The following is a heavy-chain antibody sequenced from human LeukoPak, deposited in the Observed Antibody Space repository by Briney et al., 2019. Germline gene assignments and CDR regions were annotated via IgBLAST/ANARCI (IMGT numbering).Heavy chain of an antibody. J-gene: IGHJ4*02. CDR1: GFIFNNYG. V-gene: IGHV3-23*01. Sequence: PGGSLRLTCAASGFIFNNYGLVWVLQAPGKGLEWVSAISNDGGGTTYADFVKGRFSVSRDNSKNTLFLQINSLRAEDTALYYCAKGSSGYFFDLWGQGTLVTVSS. CDR2: ISNDGGGT. CDR3: AKGSSGYFFDL. D-gene: IGHD3-22*01.